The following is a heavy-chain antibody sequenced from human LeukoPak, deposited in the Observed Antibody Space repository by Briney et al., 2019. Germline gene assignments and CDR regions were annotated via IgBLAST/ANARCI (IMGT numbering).Heavy chain of an antibody. CDR3: AMGGGVAAAGAFDV. CDR1: GGSISSTNW. J-gene: IGHJ3*01. V-gene: IGHV4-4*02. Sequence: TASGTLSLTCAVSGGSISSTNWWTWVRQLPGKGLEWIGEIYHGGSTNYNPSLRSRVTISLDKSKNQFSVKLNSVTAADTAVYYCAMGGGVAAAGAFDVWGQGTMVTVSS. CDR2: IYHGGST. D-gene: IGHD6-13*01.